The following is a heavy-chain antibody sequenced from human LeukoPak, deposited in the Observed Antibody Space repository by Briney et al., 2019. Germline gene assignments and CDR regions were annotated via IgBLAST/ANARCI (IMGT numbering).Heavy chain of an antibody. Sequence: PGGSLRLSCAASGFTLSSYEMNWVRQAPGKGLEWVSYISSSGSTIYYADSVKGRFTISRDNAKNSLHLQMNSLRAEDTAVYYCAELGITMIGGVWGKGTTVTISS. J-gene: IGHJ6*04. V-gene: IGHV3-48*03. CDR2: ISSSGSTI. CDR3: AELGITMIGGV. CDR1: GFTLSSYE. D-gene: IGHD3-10*02.